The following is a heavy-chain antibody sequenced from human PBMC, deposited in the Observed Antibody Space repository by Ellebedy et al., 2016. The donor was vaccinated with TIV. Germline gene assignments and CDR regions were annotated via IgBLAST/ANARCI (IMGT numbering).Heavy chain of an antibody. D-gene: IGHD3-9*01. V-gene: IGHV4-59*01. CDR1: GGSISSYY. CDR2: IYYSGST. CDR3: ARVGTELVTVDEYYYYMDV. Sequence: SETLSLTCTVSGGSISSYYWSWIRQPSGKGLEWIGYIYYSGSTKYNPSLESRVTISVDTSENQFSLKLSSVTAADTAVYYCARVGTELVTVDEYYYYMDVWGKGTTVTVS. J-gene: IGHJ6*03.